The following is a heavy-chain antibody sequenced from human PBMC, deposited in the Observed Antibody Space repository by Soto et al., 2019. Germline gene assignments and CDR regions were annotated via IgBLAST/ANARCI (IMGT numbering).Heavy chain of an antibody. J-gene: IGHJ6*02. Sequence: ASVEVSCRASGYTFTSYDINWVRQATGQGLEWMGWMNPNSGNTGYAQKFQGRVTMTRNTSISTAYMELSSLRSEDTAVYYCARGDCVGGSCYRYYGMDVWGQGTTVTVSS. CDR2: MNPNSGNT. D-gene: IGHD2-15*01. CDR3: ARGDCVGGSCYRYYGMDV. V-gene: IGHV1-8*01. CDR1: GYTFTSYD.